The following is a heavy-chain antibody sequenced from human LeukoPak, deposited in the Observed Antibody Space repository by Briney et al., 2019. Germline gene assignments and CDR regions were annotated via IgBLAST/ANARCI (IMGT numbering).Heavy chain of an antibody. Sequence: GGSLRLSCAASGFTFSSYWMSWVRQAPGKGLEWVANIKQDGGEKYYVDSVKGRFTISRDNAKNSLYLQMNSLRAEDTAVYYCARVRYSSSWYGEEGNFDYWGQGTLVTVSS. CDR1: GFTFSSYW. CDR3: ARVRYSSSWYGEEGNFDY. V-gene: IGHV3-7*01. J-gene: IGHJ4*02. CDR2: IKQDGGEK. D-gene: IGHD6-13*01.